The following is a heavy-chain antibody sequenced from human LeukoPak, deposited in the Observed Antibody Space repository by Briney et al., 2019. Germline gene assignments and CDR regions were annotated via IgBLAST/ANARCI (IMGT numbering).Heavy chain of an antibody. D-gene: IGHD6-19*01. Sequence: PSETLSLTCAVYGGSFSGYYRSWIRQPPGKGLEWIGEINHSGSTNYNPSLKSRVTISVDTSKNQFSLKLSSVTAADTAVYYCASPGGSSGWSNWFDPWGQGTLVTVSS. V-gene: IGHV4-34*01. CDR3: ASPGGSSGWSNWFDP. J-gene: IGHJ5*02. CDR1: GGSFSGYY. CDR2: INHSGST.